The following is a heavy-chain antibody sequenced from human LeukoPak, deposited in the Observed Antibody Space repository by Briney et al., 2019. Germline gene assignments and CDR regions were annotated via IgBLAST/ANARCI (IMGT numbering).Heavy chain of an antibody. V-gene: IGHV4-39*01. CDR3: AEEHLYYYGMDV. CDR2: IYYSGST. Sequence: SETLSLTCTVSGGSISSSSYYWGWIRQPPGKGLEWIGSIYYSGSTYYNPSLKSRVTISVDTSKNQFSLKLSSVTAADTAVYYCAEEHLYYYGMDVWGQGTTVTVSS. J-gene: IGHJ6*02. D-gene: IGHD1/OR15-1a*01. CDR1: GGSISSSSYY.